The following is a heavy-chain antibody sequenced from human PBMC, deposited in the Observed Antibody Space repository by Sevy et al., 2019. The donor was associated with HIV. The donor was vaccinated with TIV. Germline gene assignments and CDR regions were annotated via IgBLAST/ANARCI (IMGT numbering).Heavy chain of an antibody. V-gene: IGHV1-69*06. Sequence: ASVKVSCKASGGTFSSYAISWVRQAPGQGLEWMGGMMPIFGTANYAQKFQGRVTITADKSTSTAYMEPSSLRSEDTAVYYCARDPDYYCSGGSCYIRGHAFDIWGQGTMVTVSS. D-gene: IGHD2-15*01. CDR3: ARDPDYYCSGGSCYIRGHAFDI. CDR1: GGTFSSYA. J-gene: IGHJ3*02. CDR2: MMPIFGTA.